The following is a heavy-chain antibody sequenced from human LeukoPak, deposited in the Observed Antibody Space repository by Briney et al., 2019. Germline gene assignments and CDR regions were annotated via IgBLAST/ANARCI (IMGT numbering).Heavy chain of an antibody. J-gene: IGHJ4*02. CDR3: ARSCRDGYRDFDY. D-gene: IGHD5-24*01. CDR1: GYTFTSYW. Sequence: GESLKISCKGSGYTFTSYWIGWVRQMPGKGLEWMGIIYPGDSDTRYSPAFQGQVTISADKSISTAYLQWSSLKASDTAMYYCARSCRDGYRDFDYWGQGTLVTVSS. V-gene: IGHV5-51*01. CDR2: IYPGDSDT.